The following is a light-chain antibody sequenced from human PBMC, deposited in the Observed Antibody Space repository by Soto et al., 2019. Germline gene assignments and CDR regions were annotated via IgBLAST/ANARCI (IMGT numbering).Light chain of an antibody. Sequence: EIVMTQSPATLSVSPGERATLSCRASQSVSSSLAWYQQKPGQAPRLLIYGASTRATGIPARFSGSGSGTEFTLTIRSLQSEDFAVYYCQQYNNWPLTFGGGTKVDIK. CDR3: QQYNNWPLT. CDR2: GAS. J-gene: IGKJ4*01. CDR1: QSVSSS. V-gene: IGKV3-15*01.